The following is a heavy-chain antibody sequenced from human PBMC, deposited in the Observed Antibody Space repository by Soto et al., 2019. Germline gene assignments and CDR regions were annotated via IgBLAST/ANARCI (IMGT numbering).Heavy chain of an antibody. J-gene: IGHJ4*02. CDR3: AKEMIASTVADFFDY. D-gene: IGHD6-19*01. CDR1: GFTFSNYA. Sequence: EVQLLESGGGLLQPGGSLRLSCTASGFTFSNYAMTWVRQAPGKGLEWVSTITGSGGGTYYADSVKGRFTISRDNSKSTLYLQMPTLRADDTAVYYCAKEMIASTVADFFDYWGQGTLVTVSS. V-gene: IGHV3-23*01. CDR2: ITGSGGGT.